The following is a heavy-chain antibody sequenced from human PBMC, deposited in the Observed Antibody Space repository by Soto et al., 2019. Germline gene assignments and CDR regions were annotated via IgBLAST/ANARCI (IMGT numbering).Heavy chain of an antibody. V-gene: IGHV3-9*01. J-gene: IGHJ4*02. Sequence: EVQLVESGGGLVQPGRSLRLSCAASGFTFDDYAMHWVRQAPGKGLEWVSGISWNSGSIGYADSVKGRFTISRDNAKNSLYLQMNSLRAEDTALYYCAKDIRGSSIAAAGLYYWGQGTLVTVSS. CDR1: GFTFDDYA. D-gene: IGHD6-13*01. CDR2: ISWNSGSI. CDR3: AKDIRGSSIAAAGLYY.